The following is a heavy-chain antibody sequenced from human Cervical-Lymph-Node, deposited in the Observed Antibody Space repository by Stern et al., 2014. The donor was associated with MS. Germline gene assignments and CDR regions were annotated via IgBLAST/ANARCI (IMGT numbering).Heavy chain of an antibody. CDR3: ARDYHYYDSSGYYDDAFDI. CDR1: GFTFSSYS. V-gene: IGHV3-21*01. D-gene: IGHD3-22*01. CDR2: IRSSSSYI. Sequence: EVQLVESGGGLVKPGGSLRLSCAASGFTFSSYSMNWVRLAPGKGLEWVSSIRSSSSYIYYAVSVKGRFTISRDNAKNSLYLQMNSLRAEDTAVYYCARDYHYYDSSGYYDDAFDIWGQGTMVTVSS. J-gene: IGHJ3*02.